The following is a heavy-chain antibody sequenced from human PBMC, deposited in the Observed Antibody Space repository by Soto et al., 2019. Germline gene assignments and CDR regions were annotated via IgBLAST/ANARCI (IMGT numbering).Heavy chain of an antibody. V-gene: IGHV1-69*13. Sequence: GASVKVSCKASGYTFTNYAISWVRQAPGQGLEWMGGIIPIFGTANYAQKFQGRVTITADESTSTAYMELSSLRSEDTAVYYCASSMTTVVTPFDYWGQGTLVTVSS. CDR3: ASSMTTVVTPFDY. CDR1: GYTFTNYA. D-gene: IGHD4-17*01. J-gene: IGHJ4*02. CDR2: IIPIFGTA.